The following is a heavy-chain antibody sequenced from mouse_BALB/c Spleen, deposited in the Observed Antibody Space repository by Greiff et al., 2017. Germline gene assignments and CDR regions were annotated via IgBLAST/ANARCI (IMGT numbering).Heavy chain of an antibody. V-gene: IGHV5-17*02. J-gene: IGHJ4*01. CDR3: AGSHYLGAMDD. D-gene: IGHD1-2*01. CDR2: ISSGSSTI. Sequence: EVKVVEPGGGLVQPGGSRKLSCAASGFTFSSFGMHWVRQAPEKGLEWVAYISSGSSTIYYADTVKGRFTISRDNPKNTLFLQMTSLRSEDTAMYYCAGSHYLGAMDDWGQGTSVTVSS. CDR1: GFTFSSFG.